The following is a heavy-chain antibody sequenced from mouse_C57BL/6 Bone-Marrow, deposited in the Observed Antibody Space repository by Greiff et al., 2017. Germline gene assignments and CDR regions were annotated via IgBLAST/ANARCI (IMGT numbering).Heavy chain of an antibody. Sequence: QVQLQQSGAELVRPGTSVKVSCKASGYAFTNYLIDWVKQRPGQGLEWIGVINPGSGGTNYNEKFKGKATLTADKSSSTAYMQLSSLTSEDSAVYFYGRRLGAYDFGYWGQGTTLTVAA. D-gene: IGHD1-1*01. CDR2: INPGSGGT. V-gene: IGHV1-54*01. CDR1: GYAFTNYL. CDR3: GRRLGAYDFGY. J-gene: IGHJ2*01.